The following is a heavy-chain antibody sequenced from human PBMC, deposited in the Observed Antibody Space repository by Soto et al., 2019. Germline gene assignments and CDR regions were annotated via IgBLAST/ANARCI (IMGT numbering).Heavy chain of an antibody. CDR2: IFPGDSDT. Sequence: GKSLKISCKGSGYSFTNYWIGWVRQMPGKGLEWMGIIFPGDSDTRYSPSFRGQVTISADTSISTAYLQWSGLRASDTAMYYCPRATWEFVATNYFDRWGPGTQVTVSA. CDR3: PRATWEFVATNYFDR. CDR1: GYSFTNYW. J-gene: IGHJ4*02. V-gene: IGHV5-51*01. D-gene: IGHD1-26*01.